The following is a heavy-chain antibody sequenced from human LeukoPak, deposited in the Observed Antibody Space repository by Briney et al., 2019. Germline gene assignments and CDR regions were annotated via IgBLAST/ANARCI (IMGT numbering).Heavy chain of an antibody. CDR2: INPNSGGT. CDR3: ARDYELGTPGSAYEFFDY. CDR1: GYTFTDHF. D-gene: IGHD3-10*01. Sequence: ASVKVSCKASGYTFTDHFKHWVRHAPGQGLEWMGWINPNSGGTSYAQKFKGRVTMTRDTSINTVYMELSRLGSDDTAVYYCARDYELGTPGSAYEFFDYWGQGTLVTVSS. V-gene: IGHV1-2*02. J-gene: IGHJ4*02.